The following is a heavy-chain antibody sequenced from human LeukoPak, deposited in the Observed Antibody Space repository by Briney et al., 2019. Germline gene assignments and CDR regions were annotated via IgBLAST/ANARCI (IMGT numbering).Heavy chain of an antibody. CDR2: IYYSGST. V-gene: IGHV4-61*01. J-gene: IGHJ5*02. Sequence: PSETLSLTCTVSGGSISSSSYYWSWIRQPPGKGLEWIGYIYYSGSTNYNPSLKSRITISVDTSKNQFSLRLSSVTAADTAVYYCARELDGDNWFDPWGQGTLVTVSS. CDR1: GGSISSSSYY. CDR3: ARELDGDNWFDP. D-gene: IGHD1-1*01.